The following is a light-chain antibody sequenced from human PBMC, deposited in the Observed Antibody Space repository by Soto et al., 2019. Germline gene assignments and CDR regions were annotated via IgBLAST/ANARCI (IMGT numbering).Light chain of an antibody. CDR1: QTIYSN. V-gene: IGKV3-15*01. CDR2: RAS. CDR3: QQYQYLWT. J-gene: IGKJ1*01. Sequence: IVMTQSPATLSVSPGERATLSCRAGQTIYSNVAWYQQRPGQAPRLLIYRASTRATGVPARFSGSGSGTEFTLTISGLQSEDFALYYCQQYQYLWTFGQGTKVDIK.